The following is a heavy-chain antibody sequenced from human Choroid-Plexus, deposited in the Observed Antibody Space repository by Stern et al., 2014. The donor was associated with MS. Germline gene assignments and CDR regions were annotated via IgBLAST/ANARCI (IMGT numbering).Heavy chain of an antibody. CDR3: AKDRQYLTYFFDH. D-gene: IGHD2/OR15-2a*01. V-gene: IGHV3-30*18. J-gene: IGHJ5*02. Sequence: VQLVESGGGVVQPGRPLRLSCVASGFTFGSCAMHWVRQAPGKGLEWVAGVSYDGSNKYYADPAKGRFTISRDNSQNTLYMQMSRLRPEDTAVYYCAKDRQYLTYFFDHWGQGSLVTVSS. CDR2: VSYDGSNK. CDR1: GFTFGSCA.